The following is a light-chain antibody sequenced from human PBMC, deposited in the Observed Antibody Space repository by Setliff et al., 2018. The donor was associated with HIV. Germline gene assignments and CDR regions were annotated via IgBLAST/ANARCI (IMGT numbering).Light chain of an antibody. V-gene: IGLV2-14*01. CDR1: SSDVGGYSY. J-gene: IGLJ1*01. Sequence: QSALTQPASVSGSPGQSITISCTGTSSDVGGYSYVSWYQQYPGKAPKLIIYEVRNRPSGVSNRFSGSKSGTTAPLTISGLQAEDEADYYCSSYAITNTLPFGTGTKVTVL. CDR2: EVR. CDR3: SSYAITNTLP.